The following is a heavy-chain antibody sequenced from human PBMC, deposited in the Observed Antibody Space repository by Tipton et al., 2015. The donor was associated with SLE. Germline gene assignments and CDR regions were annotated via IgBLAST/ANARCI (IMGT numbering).Heavy chain of an antibody. V-gene: IGHV4-39*01. Sequence: LRLSCTVSGGSISSSSYYWGWIRQPPGKGLEWIGSIYYSGSTYYNPSLKSRVTISVDTSKNQFSLKLSSVTAADTAVYYCARAKWRDDFDIWGQGTMVTVSS. CDR1: GGSISSSSYY. J-gene: IGHJ3*02. D-gene: IGHD5-12*01. CDR2: IYYSGST. CDR3: ARAKWRDDFDI.